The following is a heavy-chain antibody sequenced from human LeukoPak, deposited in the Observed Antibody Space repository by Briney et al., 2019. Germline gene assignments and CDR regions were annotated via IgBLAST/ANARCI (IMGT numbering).Heavy chain of an antibody. Sequence: ASVKVSCKXSGGTFSSYTISWVRQAPGQGLEWMGRIIPILGIANYSQKFQGRVTITADKSTSTAYMELSSLRSEDTAVYYCALQTANFDYWGQGTLVTVSS. CDR3: ALQTANFDY. CDR1: GGTFSSYT. CDR2: IIPILGIA. J-gene: IGHJ4*02. V-gene: IGHV1-69*02. D-gene: IGHD4-11*01.